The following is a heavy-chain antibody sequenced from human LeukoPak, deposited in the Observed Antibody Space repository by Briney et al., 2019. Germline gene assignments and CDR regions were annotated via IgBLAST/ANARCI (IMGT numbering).Heavy chain of an antibody. D-gene: IGHD3-22*01. CDR2: INAGNGNT. V-gene: IGHV1-3*03. CDR1: GYTFTSYA. J-gene: IGHJ3*02. CDR3: ARDYYDSSGPASHDAFDI. Sequence: GASVKLSCKASGYTFTSYAMHWVRQAPGQRLEWMGWINAGNGNTKYSQEFQGRVTITRDTSASTAYMELSSLRSADAAVYYCARDYYDSSGPASHDAFDIWGQGTTVTVSS.